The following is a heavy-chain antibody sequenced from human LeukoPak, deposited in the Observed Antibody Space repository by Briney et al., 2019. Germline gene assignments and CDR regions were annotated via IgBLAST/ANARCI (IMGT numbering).Heavy chain of an antibody. CDR2: ISSSSSYI. Sequence: GGSLRLSCAASGFTFSSYSMNWVRQAPGKGLEWVSSISSSSSYIYYADSVKGRFTISRDNAKNSLYLQMNSLRAEDTAVYYCASFPRGDGYNLYYYGMDVWGQGTTVTVSS. V-gene: IGHV3-21*01. CDR3: ASFPRGDGYNLYYYGMDV. CDR1: GFTFSSYS. J-gene: IGHJ6*02. D-gene: IGHD5-24*01.